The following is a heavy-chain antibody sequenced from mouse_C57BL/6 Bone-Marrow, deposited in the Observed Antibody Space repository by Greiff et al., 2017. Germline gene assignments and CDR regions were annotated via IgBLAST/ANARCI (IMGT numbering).Heavy chain of an antibody. D-gene: IGHD1-1*01. CDR3: ARGYYYGSSLYLDY. J-gene: IGHJ2*01. V-gene: IGHV5-9*01. Sequence: EVQLQESGGGLVKPGGSLKLSCAASGFTFSSYTMSWVRQTPEKRLEWVATISGGGGNTYYPDSVKGRFTISRDNAKNTLYVQMSSLRSEDTALYYCARGYYYGSSLYLDYWGQGTTLTVSS. CDR1: GFTFSSYT. CDR2: ISGGGGNT.